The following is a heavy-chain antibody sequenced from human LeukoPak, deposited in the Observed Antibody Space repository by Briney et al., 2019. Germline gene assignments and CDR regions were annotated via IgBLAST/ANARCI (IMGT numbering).Heavy chain of an antibody. Sequence: ASVKVSCTASGYTFTGYYMHWVRQAPGQGLEWMGWINPNSGGTNYAQKFQGRVTMTRDTSISTAYMELSRLRSDDTAVYYCAREVLTITGTYYGMDVWGQGTTVTVSS. J-gene: IGHJ6*02. CDR2: INPNSGGT. V-gene: IGHV1-2*02. CDR1: GYTFTGYY. D-gene: IGHD2-8*02. CDR3: AREVLTITGTYYGMDV.